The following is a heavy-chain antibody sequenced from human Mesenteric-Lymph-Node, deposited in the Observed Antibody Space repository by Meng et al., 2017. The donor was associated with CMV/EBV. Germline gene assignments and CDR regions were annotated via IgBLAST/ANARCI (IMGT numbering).Heavy chain of an antibody. CDR3: AKLPNWNPSYYFRMDV. Sequence: SETLSLTCTVSGGSISSSSYYWGWIRQPPGKGLEWIGSIYYSGSTYYNPSLKSRVTISVDRSKNQFSLRLSSVTAADTALYFCAKLPNWNPSYYFRMDVWGPGTTVTVSS. CDR1: GGSISSSSYY. CDR2: IYYSGST. V-gene: IGHV4-39*07. J-gene: IGHJ6*02. D-gene: IGHD1-1*01.